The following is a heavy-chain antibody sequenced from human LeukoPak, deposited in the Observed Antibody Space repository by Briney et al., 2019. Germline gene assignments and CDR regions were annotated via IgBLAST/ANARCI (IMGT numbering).Heavy chain of an antibody. Sequence: SQTLSLTCAISGHSVTSNSATWNWIRQSPSRGLECLGRTYYRSKWYNDYAVSVKSRITINPDTSKNQFSLQLNSVTPEDTAVYYCARAPPSYYDFWSGYEHDAFDIWGQGTMVTVSS. CDR3: ARAPPSYYDFWSGYEHDAFDI. CDR2: TYYRSKWYN. J-gene: IGHJ3*02. CDR1: GHSVTSNSAT. V-gene: IGHV6-1*01. D-gene: IGHD3-3*01.